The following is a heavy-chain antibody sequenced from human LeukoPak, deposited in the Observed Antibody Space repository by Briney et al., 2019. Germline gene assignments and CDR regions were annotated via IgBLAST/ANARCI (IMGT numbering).Heavy chain of an antibody. J-gene: IGHJ1*01. CDR1: GGSLSSYY. CDR2: IYYSGGT. CDR3: ARELRYSSGFQH. Sequence: SETLSLTCTVSGGSLSSYYWSWIRQPPGKGLEWIGYIYYSGGTNYNPSLKSRVTISVDPSKNQFSLKLSSVTAADTAVYYCARELRYSSGFQHWGQGTLVTVSS. V-gene: IGHV4-59*01. D-gene: IGHD3-9*01.